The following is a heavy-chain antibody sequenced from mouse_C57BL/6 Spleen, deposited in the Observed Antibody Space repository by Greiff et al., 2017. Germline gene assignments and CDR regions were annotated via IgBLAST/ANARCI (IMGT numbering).Heavy chain of an antibody. Sequence: VQLQQPGAELVMPGASVKLSCKASGYTFTSYWMHWVKQRPGQGLEWIGEIDPSDSYTNYNQKFKGKSTLTVDKSSSTAYMQLSSLTSEDSAVYYCARAGGLYSNYDYWGQGTTLTVSS. CDR1: GYTFTSYW. CDR2: IDPSDSYT. J-gene: IGHJ2*01. CDR3: ARAGGLYSNYDY. V-gene: IGHV1-69*01. D-gene: IGHD2-5*01.